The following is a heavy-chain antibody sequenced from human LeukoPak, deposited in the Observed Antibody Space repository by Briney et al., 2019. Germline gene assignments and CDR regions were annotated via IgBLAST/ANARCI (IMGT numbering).Heavy chain of an antibody. CDR3: ASRAVDNPYYYYRDV. Sequence: ASVKVSCKASGYTFTSYDINWVRQVTGQGLEWMGWMNPKSGNTGYAQKFQGRVTITRNTSISTAYMEVSSLRYEDTAVYYCASRAVDNPYYYYRDVWGKGTTVTVSS. D-gene: IGHD6-19*01. CDR1: GYTFTSYD. J-gene: IGHJ6*03. CDR2: MNPKSGNT. V-gene: IGHV1-8*03.